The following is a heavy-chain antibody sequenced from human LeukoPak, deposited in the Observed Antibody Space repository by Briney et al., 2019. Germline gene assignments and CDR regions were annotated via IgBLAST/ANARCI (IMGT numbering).Heavy chain of an antibody. CDR1: GYTFTSYG. J-gene: IGHJ4*02. V-gene: IGHV1-18*01. D-gene: IGHD6-13*01. CDR3: ARDLAAAGNFDY. Sequence: ASVKVSCKASGYTFTSYGISWVRQAPGQGLEWVGWISAYNGNTNYAQKLQGRVTMTTDTPTSTAYMELRSLRSDDTAVYYCARDLAAAGNFDYWGQGTLVTVSS. CDR2: ISAYNGNT.